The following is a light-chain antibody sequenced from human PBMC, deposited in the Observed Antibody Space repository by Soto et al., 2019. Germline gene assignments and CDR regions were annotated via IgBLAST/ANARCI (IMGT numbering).Light chain of an antibody. V-gene: IGKV3-11*01. CDR2: DVS. J-gene: IGKJ4*01. Sequence: EVVLTQSPATLSLSPGEIATLSCRASQSVTKYLAWYQQKPGQALRLLIYDVSKRATGIPARFSGSGSETDFTLTISSLEPGDFAVYYCHQRSNWPLTFGGGTKLEIK. CDR3: HQRSNWPLT. CDR1: QSVTKY.